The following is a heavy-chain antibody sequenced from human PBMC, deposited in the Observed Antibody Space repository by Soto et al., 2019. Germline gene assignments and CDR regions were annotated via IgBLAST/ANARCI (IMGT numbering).Heavy chain of an antibody. V-gene: IGHV4-39*01. CDR3: ARGYYYYYYMDV. Sequence: SETLSLTCTVSGGSISSSSYYWGWIRQPPGKGLEWIGSIYYSGSTYYNPSLKSRVTISVDTSKNQFSLKLSSVTAADTAVYYCARGYYYYYYMDVWGKGTTVTVSS. CDR2: IYYSGST. CDR1: GGSISSSSYY. J-gene: IGHJ6*03.